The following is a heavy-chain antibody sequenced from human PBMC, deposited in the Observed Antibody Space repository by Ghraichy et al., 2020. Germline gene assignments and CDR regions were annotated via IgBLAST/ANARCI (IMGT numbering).Heavy chain of an antibody. V-gene: IGHV4-59*01. CDR2: IYYSGST. D-gene: IGHD3-3*01. CDR3: ARETYDFWSGYPNQYYYYYMDV. CDR1: GGSISSYY. Sequence: GSLRLSCTVSGGSISSYYWSWIRQPPGKGLEWIGYIYYSGSTNYNPSLKSRVTISVDTSKNQFSLKLSSVTAADTAVYYCARETYDFWSGYPNQYYYYYMDVWGKGTTVTVSS. J-gene: IGHJ6*03.